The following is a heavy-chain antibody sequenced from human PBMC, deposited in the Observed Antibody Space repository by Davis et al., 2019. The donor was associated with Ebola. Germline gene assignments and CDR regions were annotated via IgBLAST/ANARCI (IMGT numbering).Heavy chain of an antibody. D-gene: IGHD4-17*01. CDR3: ARATVLDY. CDR2: ISYDGSNK. Sequence: PGGSLRLSCEAAGFTFRGFWMSWVRQAPGKGLEWVAVISYDGSNKYYADSVKGRFTISRDNSKNTLYLQMNSLRAEDTAVYYCARATVLDYWGQGTLVTVSS. CDR1: GFTFRGFW. V-gene: IGHV3-30-3*01. J-gene: IGHJ4*02.